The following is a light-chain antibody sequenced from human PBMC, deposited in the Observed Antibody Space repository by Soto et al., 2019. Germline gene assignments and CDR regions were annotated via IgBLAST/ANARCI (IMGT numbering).Light chain of an antibody. V-gene: IGKV1-5*03. CDR2: KAS. Sequence: DFQIAQSPSTLSASVGDRVTITCRASQSISSWLAWYQQKPGKAPKLLIYKASSLESGVPSRFSGSGSGTEFTLTISSLQPDDFATYYCQQYNSYPWTFGQGTKVDI. CDR3: QQYNSYPWT. J-gene: IGKJ1*01. CDR1: QSISSW.